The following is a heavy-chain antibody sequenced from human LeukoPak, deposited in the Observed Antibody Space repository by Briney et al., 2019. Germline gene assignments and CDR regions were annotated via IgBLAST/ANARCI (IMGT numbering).Heavy chain of an antibody. V-gene: IGHV3-7*01. Sequence: PGGSLRLSCAASEFTFSSYWMHWVRQAPGKGLELVANIKQDRSEKYYVDSVKGRFTISRDNAKNSLYLQMNSLRAEDTAVYYCARVIQYYYGSTNWFDPWGQGTLVTVSS. CDR3: ARVIQYYYGSTNWFDP. J-gene: IGHJ5*02. CDR1: EFTFSSYW. CDR2: IKQDRSEK. D-gene: IGHD3-10*01.